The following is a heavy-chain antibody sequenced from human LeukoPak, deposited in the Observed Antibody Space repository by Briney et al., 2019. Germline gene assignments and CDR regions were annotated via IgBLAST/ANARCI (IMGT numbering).Heavy chain of an antibody. J-gene: IGHJ6*03. CDR2: IKQDGSEK. D-gene: IGHD6-13*01. V-gene: IGHV3-7*01. Sequence: GGSLGLSCAASGFTFSSYWMSWVRQAPGKGLEWVANIKQDGSEKYYVDSVKGRFTISRDNAKNSLYLQMNSLRAEDTAVYYCARDAHTDSSSWWFFGGYYYYMDVWGKGTTVTVSS. CDR3: ARDAHTDSSSWWFFGGYYYYMDV. CDR1: GFTFSSYW.